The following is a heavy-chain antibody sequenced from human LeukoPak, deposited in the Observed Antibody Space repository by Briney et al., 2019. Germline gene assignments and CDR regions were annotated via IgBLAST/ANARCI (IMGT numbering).Heavy chain of an antibody. V-gene: IGHV3-23*01. J-gene: IGHJ6*02. CDR2: SGTGGST. CDR3: AKAITGMRFCLDV. D-gene: IGHD1-1*01. CDR1: GFTFSSYA. Sequence: GGSLRLSCAASGFTFSSYAMSWVRQAPGKGLEWASTSGTGGSTYYPDSVKGRTTISRDNSKNMLYVQMNNLRAEDTAVYYCAKAITGMRFCLDVWCQGTTVTVSS.